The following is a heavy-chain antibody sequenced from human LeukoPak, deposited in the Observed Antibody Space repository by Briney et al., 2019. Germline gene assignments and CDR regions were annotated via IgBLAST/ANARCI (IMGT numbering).Heavy chain of an antibody. CDR2: ISSSSSYI. CDR1: GFTFSSYS. CDR3: ATDTAGTGPHVY. D-gene: IGHD6-13*01. J-gene: IGHJ4*02. Sequence: GGSLRLSCAASGFTFSSYSMNWVRQAPGKGLKWVSSISSSSSYIYYADSVKGRFTISRDNAKNSLYLQMNSLRAEDTAVYYCATDTAGTGPHVYWGQGTLVTVSS. V-gene: IGHV3-21*01.